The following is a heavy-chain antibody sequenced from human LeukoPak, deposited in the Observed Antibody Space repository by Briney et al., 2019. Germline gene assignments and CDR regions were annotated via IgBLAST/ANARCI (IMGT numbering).Heavy chain of an antibody. D-gene: IGHD3-22*01. CDR2: IIPIFGTA. Sequence: SVKVSCKASGGTFSSYAISWVRQAPGQGLEWMGGIIPIFGTANYAQKFQGRVTITTDESTSTAYMELSSLRSEDTAVYYCASSPRYYYDSSGYYYFDYWAQGTLVTVSS. CDR3: ASSPRYYYDSSGYYYFDY. J-gene: IGHJ4*02. CDR1: GGTFSSYA. V-gene: IGHV1-69*05.